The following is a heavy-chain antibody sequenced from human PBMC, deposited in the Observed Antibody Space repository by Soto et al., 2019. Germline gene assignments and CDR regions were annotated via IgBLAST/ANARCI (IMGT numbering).Heavy chain of an antibody. J-gene: IGHJ5*02. CDR2: ISYDGSNE. D-gene: IGHD3-22*01. CDR1: GFTFSNYG. CDR3: ARNGYDTSNHHFDP. V-gene: IGHV3-30*03. Sequence: GGSLRLSCEASGFTFSNYGTHWVRQAPGEGLEWVAHISYDGSNEHYTDSVKGRFTISRDNSKNMVFLHMNSLRPEDTAVYFCARNGYDTSNHHFDPWRQGNLVTVSS.